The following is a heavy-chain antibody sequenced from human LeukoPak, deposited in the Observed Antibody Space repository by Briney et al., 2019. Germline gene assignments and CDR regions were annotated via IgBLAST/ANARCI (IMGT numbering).Heavy chain of an antibody. V-gene: IGHV1-2*02. D-gene: IGHD4-23*01. CDR3: ARTYYGGNSFFDH. CDR2: INPNSGGT. CDR1: GYTFTGYY. Sequence: ASVKVSCKASGYTFTGYYMHWVRQAPGQGLEWMGWINPNSGGTNYAQKFQGRVTMTGDTSISTAYMELSRLRSDDTAVYYCARTYYGGNSFFDHWGQGTLVTVSS. J-gene: IGHJ4*02.